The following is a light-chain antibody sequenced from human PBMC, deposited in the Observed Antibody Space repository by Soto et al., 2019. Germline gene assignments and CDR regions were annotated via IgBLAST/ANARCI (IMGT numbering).Light chain of an antibody. J-gene: IGKJ2*01. Sequence: DVVMTQSPLSLPVTLGQPASISCRSSQSLVYSDGNTYLNWFLQRPGQSPRRLIYKVSKRDSGVPDRFSGSGSGTDFTLKISWVEAEDVGVYYCMQAALWPYTFGQGTRLTIK. CDR3: MQAALWPYT. CDR1: QSLVYSDGNTY. CDR2: KVS. V-gene: IGKV2-30*01.